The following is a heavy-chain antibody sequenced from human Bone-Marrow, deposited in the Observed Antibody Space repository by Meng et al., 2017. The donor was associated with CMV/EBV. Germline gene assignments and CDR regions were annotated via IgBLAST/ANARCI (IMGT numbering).Heavy chain of an antibody. CDR1: GITFSNAW. Sequence: GESLKISCAASGITFSNAWMSWVRQAPGKGLEWVSYISSSSSTIYYADSVKGRFIISRDNAKNSRYLQMNSRRAEETAVYYCARGVNPNYYYYGTDVWGQGTTVTVSS. V-gene: IGHV3-48*04. J-gene: IGHJ6*02. CDR2: ISSSSSTI. CDR3: ARGVNPNYYYYGTDV.